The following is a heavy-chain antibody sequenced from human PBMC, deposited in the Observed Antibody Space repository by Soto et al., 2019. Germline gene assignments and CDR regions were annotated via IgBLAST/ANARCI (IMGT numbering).Heavy chain of an antibody. V-gene: IGHV4-4*02. J-gene: IGHJ5*02. CDR1: GGTVASSHW. CDR3: AREIVTAGGNNCFDP. D-gene: IGHD2-21*02. Sequence: QVQLQESGPRLVKPSESLSLTCGVSGGTVASSHWWSWVRQSPGRGLEWIGNVYHTGDTNFNPSLRHRVIIAVSKPNSQFAQRRTTAPAADAAVYFCAREIVTAGGNNCFDPWGPGRLVTVSS. CDR2: VYHTGDT.